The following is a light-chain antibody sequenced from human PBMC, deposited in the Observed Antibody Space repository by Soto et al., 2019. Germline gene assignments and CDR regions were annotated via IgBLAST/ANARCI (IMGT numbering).Light chain of an antibody. CDR3: LLDYAYFWA. V-gene: IGKV1-6*01. J-gene: IGKJ1*01. Sequence: AIQLTQSPSSLSASVGDRVTITCRTSQGIRSGLGWYQQKPGKVPKLLIYAASTLQSGVPSRFSGSGSGRDFTLTISSLQPEDFATYYCLLDYAYFWAFGQGTKVEIK. CDR2: AAS. CDR1: QGIRSG.